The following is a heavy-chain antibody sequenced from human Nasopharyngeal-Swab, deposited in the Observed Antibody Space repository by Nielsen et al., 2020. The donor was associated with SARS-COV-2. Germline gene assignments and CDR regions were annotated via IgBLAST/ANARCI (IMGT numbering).Heavy chain of an antibody. CDR3: ASFAQGSPSLY. CDR2: TYYRSQWYN. Sequence: SQTLSLTCAISGDSVSSTIAAWHWIRQSPSRGLEWLGRTYYRSQWYNDYAVSVRSRITISPDISKNQFSLHLNSVTPEDTAVYYCASFAQGSPSLYWGRGTAVTVSS. J-gene: IGHJ4*03. V-gene: IGHV6-1*01. CDR1: GDSVSSTIAA.